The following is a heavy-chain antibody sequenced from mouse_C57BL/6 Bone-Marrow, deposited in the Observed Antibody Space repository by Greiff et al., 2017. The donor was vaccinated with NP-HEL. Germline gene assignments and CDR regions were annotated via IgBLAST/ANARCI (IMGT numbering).Heavy chain of an antibody. Sequence: EVKVVESGGDLVKPGGSLKLSCAASGFTFSSYGMSWVRQTPDKRLEWVATISSGGSYTYYPDSVKGRFTISRDNAKNTLYLQMSSLKSEDTAMYYCGRQGRSDYYGRVAYWGQGTLVTVSA. V-gene: IGHV5-6*01. D-gene: IGHD1-1*01. CDR1: GFTFSSYG. J-gene: IGHJ3*01. CDR3: GRQGRSDYYGRVAY. CDR2: ISSGGSYT.